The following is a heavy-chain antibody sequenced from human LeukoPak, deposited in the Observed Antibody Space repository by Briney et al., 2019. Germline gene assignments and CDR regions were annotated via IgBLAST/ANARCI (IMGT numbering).Heavy chain of an antibody. CDR1: GFTFSSYW. CDR3: ARVQWELRGVGSYFEY. V-gene: IGHV3-7*01. CDR2: IKQDGSEK. Sequence: PGGSLRLSCVVSGFTFSSYWMSWVRQAPGKGLAWVANIKQDGSEKYYVDSVKGRFTMSRDNAKNSLYLQMNSLRAEDTAVYYCARVQWELRGVGSYFEYWGQGALVTVSS. J-gene: IGHJ4*02. D-gene: IGHD1-26*01.